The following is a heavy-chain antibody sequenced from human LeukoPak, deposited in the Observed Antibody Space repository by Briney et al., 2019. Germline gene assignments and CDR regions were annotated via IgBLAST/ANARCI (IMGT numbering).Heavy chain of an antibody. J-gene: IGHJ4*02. V-gene: IGHV4-39*07. CDR2: IYYSGST. Sequence: PSETLSLTCTVSGGSISSSSYYWGWIRQPPGKGLEWIGSIYYSGSTYYNPSLQGRVTISVDTSKNQFSLKLSSVTAADTAVYYCARFDGYSSSWSFDCWGQGTLVTVSS. D-gene: IGHD6-13*01. CDR1: GGSISSSSYY. CDR3: ARFDGYSSSWSFDC.